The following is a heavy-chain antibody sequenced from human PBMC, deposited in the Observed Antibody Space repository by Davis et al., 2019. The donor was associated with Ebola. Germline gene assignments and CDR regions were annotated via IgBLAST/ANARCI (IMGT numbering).Heavy chain of an antibody. J-gene: IGHJ5*02. CDR3: ARVSLRYSSSWRRVNWFDP. Sequence: SETLSLTCTVSGGSISSYYWSWIRQPPGKGLEWIGSIYYSGSTNYNPSLKSRVTISVDTSKNQFSLKLSSVTAADTAVYYCARVSLRYSSSWRRVNWFDPWGQGTLVTVSS. CDR1: GGSISSYY. D-gene: IGHD6-13*01. V-gene: IGHV4-59*12. CDR2: IYYSGST.